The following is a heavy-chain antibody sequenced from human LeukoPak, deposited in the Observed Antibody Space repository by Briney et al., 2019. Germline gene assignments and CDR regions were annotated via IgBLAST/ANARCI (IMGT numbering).Heavy chain of an antibody. CDR1: GGSISSFY. V-gene: IGHV4-4*07. Sequence: SETLSLTCTVSGGSISSFYWSWIRQPAGKGLEWIGRIYSSGSTHYNPSLKSRVTMSLETSKNQFSLRLSSVTAADTAVYYCTSVPHFYGDEDYFDHWDQGTLVTVSS. D-gene: IGHD4-17*01. CDR2: IYSSGST. J-gene: IGHJ4*02. CDR3: TSVPHFYGDEDYFDH.